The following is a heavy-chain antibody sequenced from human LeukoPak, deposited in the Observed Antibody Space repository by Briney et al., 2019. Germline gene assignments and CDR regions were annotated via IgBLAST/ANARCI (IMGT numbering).Heavy chain of an antibody. V-gene: IGHV3-23*01. D-gene: IGHD3-3*01. J-gene: IGHJ4*02. CDR2: ISGSGGST. CDR3: ARGVNYDFWSGYSSYYFDY. Sequence: GGSLRLSCAASGFAFSSYAMSWVRQAPGKGLKWVSAISGSGGSTYYADSVKGRFTISRDDSKNTLYLQMNSLRAEDTAVYYCARGVNYDFWSGYSSYYFDYWGQGTLVTVSS. CDR1: GFAFSSYA.